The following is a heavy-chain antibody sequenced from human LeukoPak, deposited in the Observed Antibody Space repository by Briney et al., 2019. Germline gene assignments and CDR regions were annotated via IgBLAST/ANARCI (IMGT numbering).Heavy chain of an antibody. CDR1: GFTFSSYA. D-gene: IGHD3-22*01. CDR3: ARVHYYDSMWIRPEYYFDY. J-gene: IGHJ4*02. Sequence: GGSLRLSCAASGFTFSSYAMHWVRQAPGKGLEWVAVISYDGSNKYYADSVKGRFTISRDNSKNTLYLQMNSLRAEDTAVYYCARVHYYDSMWIRPEYYFDYWGQGTLVTVSS. V-gene: IGHV3-30-3*01. CDR2: ISYDGSNK.